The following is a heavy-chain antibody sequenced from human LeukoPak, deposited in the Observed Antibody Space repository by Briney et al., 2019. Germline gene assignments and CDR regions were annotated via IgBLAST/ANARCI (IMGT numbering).Heavy chain of an antibody. CDR1: GGSFSGYY. D-gene: IGHD6-19*01. Sequence: SETLSLTCAVYGGSFSGYYWSWIRQPPGKGLEWIGEINHSGSTNYNPSLKSRVTISVDTSKNQFSLKLSSVTAADTAVYYCARIPLQSPYSSGHSYYYYGMDVWGQGTTVTVSS. CDR3: ARIPLQSPYSSGHSYYYYGMDV. J-gene: IGHJ6*02. V-gene: IGHV4-34*01. CDR2: INHSGST.